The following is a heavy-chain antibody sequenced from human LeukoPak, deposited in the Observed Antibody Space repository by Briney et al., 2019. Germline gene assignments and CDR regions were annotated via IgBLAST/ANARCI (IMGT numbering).Heavy chain of an antibody. CDR2: INHSGNT. Sequence: ASETLSLTCAVYGESFSIYYYSWIRQPPGKGLEWIGEINHSGNTNYNPSLKSRVTISVDTSKNQFSLKLSSVTAADTAVYYCARDPGYYYGSGTLYWYFDLWGRGTLVTVSS. CDR1: GESFSIYY. V-gene: IGHV4-34*01. J-gene: IGHJ2*01. CDR3: ARDPGYYYGSGTLYWYFDL. D-gene: IGHD3-10*01.